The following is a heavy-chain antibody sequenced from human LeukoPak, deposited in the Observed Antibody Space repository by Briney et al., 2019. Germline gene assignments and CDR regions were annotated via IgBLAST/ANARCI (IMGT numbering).Heavy chain of an antibody. CDR1: GFTFSDYY. D-gene: IGHD5-24*01. CDR3: ARVGERRDDYSFWSVSGY. J-gene: IGHJ4*02. Sequence: GGSLRLSCEASGFTFSDYYMSWIRQAPGKGLEWVSYISSSGSTIYYADSVKGRFTISRDNAKNSLYLQLNSLRAEDTAVYYCARVGERRDDYSFWSVSGYWGQGTLVTVSS. CDR2: ISSSGSTI. V-gene: IGHV3-11*01.